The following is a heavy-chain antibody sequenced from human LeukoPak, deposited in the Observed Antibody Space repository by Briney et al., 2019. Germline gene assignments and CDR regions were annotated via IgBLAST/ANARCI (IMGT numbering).Heavy chain of an antibody. J-gene: IGHJ5*02. V-gene: IGHV4-59*01. Sequence: SETLSLTCTVSGGSISSYYWSWIRQPPGKGLEWIGYIYYSGSTNYNPSLKSRVTISVDTSKNQFSLKLSSVTAADTAVYYCARGHGGGAFDPWGQGTLVTVSS. CDR3: ARGHGGGAFDP. CDR2: IYYSGST. CDR1: GGSISSYY. D-gene: IGHD3-16*01.